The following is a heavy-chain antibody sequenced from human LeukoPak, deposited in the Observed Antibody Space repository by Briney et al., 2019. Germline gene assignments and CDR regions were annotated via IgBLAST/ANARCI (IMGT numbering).Heavy chain of an antibody. CDR3: ARHEGPWGDFDY. J-gene: IGHJ4*02. CDR1: GGSIGRYY. V-gene: IGHV4-59*08. Sequence: SETLSLTCTVSGGSIGRYYWSWIRQPPGKGLEWIGYLYYSGSTNYNPSLKSRVTMSVDTSKKQFSLKLTSVTAADTAVYYCARHEGPWGDFDYCGQGTLVTVSS. D-gene: IGHD3-16*01. CDR2: LYYSGST.